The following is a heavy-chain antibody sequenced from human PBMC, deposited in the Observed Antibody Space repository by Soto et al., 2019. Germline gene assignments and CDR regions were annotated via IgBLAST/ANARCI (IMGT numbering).Heavy chain of an antibody. Sequence: QVHLVQSGVEVKKPGASVKVSCKASGYTFSTYGISWVRQAPGQGLEWMGWISGYNGNTNYAQSLQGRSTMTTDTSKSTAYMELRSLGSDDTAMYYCARDLFGEDGSGYFDYWGQGTLVTVSS. CDR3: ARDLFGEDGSGYFDY. CDR1: GYTFSTYG. J-gene: IGHJ4*02. D-gene: IGHD3-10*01. CDR2: ISGYNGNT. V-gene: IGHV1-18*01.